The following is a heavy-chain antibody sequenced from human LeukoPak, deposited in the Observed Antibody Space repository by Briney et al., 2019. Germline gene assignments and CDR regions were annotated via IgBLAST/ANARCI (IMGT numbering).Heavy chain of an antibody. Sequence: PSETLSLTCAVYGGSFSGYYWSWLRQPPGKGLEWIGEINHSGSTNYNPSLKSRVTISVDTSKNQFSLKLSSVTAADTAVYYCARAYFYYYYGMDVWGQGTTVTVSS. CDR2: INHSGST. CDR1: GGSFSGYY. J-gene: IGHJ6*02. V-gene: IGHV4-34*01. CDR3: ARAYFYYYYGMDV.